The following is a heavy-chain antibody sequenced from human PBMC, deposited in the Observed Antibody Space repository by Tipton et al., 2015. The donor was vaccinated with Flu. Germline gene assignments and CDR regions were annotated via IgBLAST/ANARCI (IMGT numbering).Heavy chain of an antibody. V-gene: IGHV4-38-2*02. CDR2: IHRSGST. CDR3: ARRDFSNYVSDPKNWFDR. D-gene: IGHD4-11*01. CDR1: GNSIRSGDYY. Sequence: GLVKPSETLSLTCSVSGNSIRSGDYYWGWIRQPPGKGLEWIATIHRSGSTKYNPSLKSRVTISVDTSKNQFSLEMRSVTAADMAVYYCARRDFSNYVSDPKNWFDRWGQGILVTVSS. J-gene: IGHJ5*02.